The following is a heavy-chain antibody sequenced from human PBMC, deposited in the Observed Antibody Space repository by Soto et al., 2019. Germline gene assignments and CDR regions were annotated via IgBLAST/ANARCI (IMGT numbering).Heavy chain of an antibody. Sequence: EVQLLESAGGLVQPGGSLRLSCAASGFTFSNYAMSWVRQAPGKGLEWVSTLTRSGTTPYADSVRGRFTISRDNSKNTLYLLMDSLRAEATAVDYCVREFAPGSPNYDSWGLGTLVTVSS. J-gene: IGHJ4*02. D-gene: IGHD3-10*01. CDR2: LTRSGTT. CDR3: VREFAPGSPNYDS. CDR1: GFTFSNYA. V-gene: IGHV3-23*01.